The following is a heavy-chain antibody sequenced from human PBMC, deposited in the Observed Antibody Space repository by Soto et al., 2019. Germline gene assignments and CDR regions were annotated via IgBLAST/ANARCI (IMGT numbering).Heavy chain of an antibody. Sequence: GGSLRLSCAASGFTFSSYAMSWVRQAPGKGLEWVSAISGSGGSTYYADSVKGRFTISRDNSKNTLYLQMNSLRAEDTAVYYCAKVNIRARAADFSGNDYWGQGTRVTVSS. V-gene: IGHV3-23*01. CDR1: GFTFSSYA. CDR2: ISGSGGST. CDR3: AKVNIRARAADFSGNDY. D-gene: IGHD6-13*01. J-gene: IGHJ4*02.